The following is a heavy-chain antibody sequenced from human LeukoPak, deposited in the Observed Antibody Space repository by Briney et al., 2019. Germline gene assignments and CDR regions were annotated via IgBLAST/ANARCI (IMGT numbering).Heavy chain of an antibody. Sequence: PSETLSLTCTVSGGSISSYYWSWLRHPPGKGLEWIGYIYYSGSTNYKPSLKSRVTISVDTSKNQFCLKLSSVTAADTAVYYCARTTEGGYTYGYFYYYYMDVWGKGTTVTIS. J-gene: IGHJ6*03. D-gene: IGHD5-18*01. CDR1: GGSISSYY. V-gene: IGHV4-59*01. CDR3: ARTTEGGYTYGYFYYYYMDV. CDR2: IYYSGST.